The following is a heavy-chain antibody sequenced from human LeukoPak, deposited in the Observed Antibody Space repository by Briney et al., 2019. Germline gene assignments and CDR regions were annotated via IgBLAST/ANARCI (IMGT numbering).Heavy chain of an antibody. CDR3: ARDAGNSGYDLFDY. D-gene: IGHD5-12*01. Sequence: TGGSLRLSCAASGFTFSSYWMHWVRQVPGKGLVWVARIKSDGGTTNYADSVKGRFAISRDNAKNTLYLHMNSLRAEDAAVYYCARDAGNSGYDLFDYWGQGTLVTVSS. V-gene: IGHV3-74*01. CDR1: GFTFSSYW. CDR2: IKSDGGTT. J-gene: IGHJ4*02.